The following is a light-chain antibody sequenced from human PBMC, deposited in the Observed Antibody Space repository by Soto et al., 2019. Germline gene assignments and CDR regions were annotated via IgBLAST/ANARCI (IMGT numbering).Light chain of an antibody. CDR2: DVF. Sequence: DIQMTQSPSSLCASVGDRVTITCRASQSITYWLAWYQQKPGRAPKLLIYDVFNLQSGVPSRFSGSGSGTEFTLTISSLQPDDSATYYCQQYHSFSFTFGQGTKVDIK. J-gene: IGKJ2*01. V-gene: IGKV1-5*01. CDR1: QSITYW. CDR3: QQYHSFSFT.